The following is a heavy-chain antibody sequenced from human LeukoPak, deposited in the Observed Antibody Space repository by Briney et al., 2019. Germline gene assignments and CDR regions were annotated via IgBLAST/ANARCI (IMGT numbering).Heavy chain of an antibody. CDR3: ARGRKWELVTSQFDY. D-gene: IGHD1-26*01. J-gene: IGHJ4*02. CDR2: MNPNSGNT. Sequence: GASVKVSCKASGYTFTSYDINWVRQASGQGLEWMGWMNPNSGNTGYAQKFQGRVTMTRNTSISTAYMELSSLRSEDTAVYYCARGRKWELVTSQFDYWGQGTLVTVSS. CDR1: GYTFTSYD. V-gene: IGHV1-8*01.